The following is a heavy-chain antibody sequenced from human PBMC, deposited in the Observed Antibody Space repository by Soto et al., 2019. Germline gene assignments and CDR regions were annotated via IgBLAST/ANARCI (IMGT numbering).Heavy chain of an antibody. CDR3: ARDRTYYYYDSSGYFDY. Sequence: SETLSLTCTVSGGSISSYYWSWIRQPPGKGLEWIGHIYYSGSTNYNPSLKSRVTISVDTSKNQFSLKLSSVTAADTAVYYCARDRTYYYYDSSGYFDYWGQGTLVTVSS. D-gene: IGHD3-22*01. V-gene: IGHV4-59*01. J-gene: IGHJ4*02. CDR1: GGSISSYY. CDR2: IYYSGST.